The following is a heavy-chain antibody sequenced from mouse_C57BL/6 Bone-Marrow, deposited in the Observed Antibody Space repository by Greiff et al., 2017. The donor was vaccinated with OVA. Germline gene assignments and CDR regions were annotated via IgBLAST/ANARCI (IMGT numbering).Heavy chain of an antibody. CDR1: GYTFTGYW. J-gene: IGHJ4*01. D-gene: IGHD2-12*01. V-gene: IGHV1-9*01. CDR3: ARSELLRRYYYAMDY. Sequence: VQLQQSGAELMKPGASVKLSCKATGYTFTGYWIEWVQQRPGHGLEWIGEILPGSGSTNYTEKFKGKATFTADTSSNTSYLQLSSLTTEDSAIYCGARSELLRRYYYAMDYWGQGTSVTVSS. CDR2: ILPGSGST.